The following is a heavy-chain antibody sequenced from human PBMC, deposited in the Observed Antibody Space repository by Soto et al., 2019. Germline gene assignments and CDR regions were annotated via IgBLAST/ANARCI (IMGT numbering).Heavy chain of an antibody. V-gene: IGHV4-39*01. CDR2: IYYSGST. CDR1: GGSISSNSHY. D-gene: IGHD3-3*01. J-gene: IGHJ4*02. Sequence: QLQLQESGPGLVKPSETLSLICTVSGGSISSNSHYWGWIRQPPGKGLEWIGSIYYSGSTHYNPSLKCRVTISVDTSKNQFSLKLSSVTAADTAVYYCARHSLFGVVIMWSFDYWGQGTLVTVSS. CDR3: ARHSLFGVVIMWSFDY.